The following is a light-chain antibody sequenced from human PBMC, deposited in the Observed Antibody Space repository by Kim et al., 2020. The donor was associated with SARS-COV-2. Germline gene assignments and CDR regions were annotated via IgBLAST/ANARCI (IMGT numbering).Light chain of an antibody. CDR2: AAS. J-gene: IGKJ2*01. V-gene: IGKV3-20*01. CDR3: QRIARSPRT. Sequence: SAGESATPTARASKAITATYLAWYQNKPGPPPSLLIYAASARAPGIPDRFGGGGSGKDFPLTITRLEPEDSALYYCQRIARSPRTFGEGTKVDIK. CDR1: KAITATY.